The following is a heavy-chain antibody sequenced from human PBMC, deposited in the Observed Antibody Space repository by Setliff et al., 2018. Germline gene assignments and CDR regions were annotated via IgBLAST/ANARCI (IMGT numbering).Heavy chain of an antibody. Sequence: SETLSLTCNVSGGSISSYSWSWIRQAPGKGLEWIGYLYYSGSTNYNPSLKSRVTISEDMSKNQFSLKVSSVTAADTAIYYCALSSSWFKDFQHWGQGTLVTVSS. D-gene: IGHD6-13*01. CDR1: GGSISSYS. CDR3: ALSSSWFKDFQH. J-gene: IGHJ1*01. V-gene: IGHV4-59*01. CDR2: LYYSGST.